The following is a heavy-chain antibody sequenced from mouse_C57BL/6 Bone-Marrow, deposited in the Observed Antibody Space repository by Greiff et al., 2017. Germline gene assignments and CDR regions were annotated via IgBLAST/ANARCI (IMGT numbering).Heavy chain of an antibody. CDR2: IHPNIGST. Sequence: QVQLQQPGAELVKPGASVKLSCKASGYTFTSYWMHCVQQRPGQGLECIGMIHPNIGSTNYNEKFKSKATLTVDTSSSTADMQLSSLTSEDAAVYYCARGRSYGYWGQGTTLTVSS. J-gene: IGHJ2*01. CDR3: ARGRSYGY. V-gene: IGHV1-64*01. CDR1: GYTFTSYW. D-gene: IGHD1-1*01.